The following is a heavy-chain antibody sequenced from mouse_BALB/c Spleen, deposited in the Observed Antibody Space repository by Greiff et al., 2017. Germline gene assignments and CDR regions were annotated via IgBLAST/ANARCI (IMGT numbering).Heavy chain of an antibody. CDR2: INPSNGGT. J-gene: IGHJ3*01. CDR3: TSYYGNPFAY. CDR1: GYTFTSYY. D-gene: IGHD2-10*01. V-gene: IGHV1S81*02. Sequence: LVESGAELVKPGASVKLSCKASGYTFTSYYMYWVKQRPGQGLEWIGEINPSNGGTNFNEKFKSKATLTVDKSSSTAYMQLSSLTSEDSAVYYCTSYYGNPFAYWGQGTLVTVSA.